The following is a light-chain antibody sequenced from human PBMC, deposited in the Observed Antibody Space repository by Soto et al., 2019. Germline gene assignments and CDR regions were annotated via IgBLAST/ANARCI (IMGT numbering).Light chain of an antibody. Sequence: QSVLTQPPSASGTPGQRGTISCSGSSSNIGSNTVHWYHQLPGTAPKLLIYNNDQRPSGVPDRFSGSKSGTSASLAISGLQSDDEADYYCAAWDDSLNGYVFATGTKVTVL. V-gene: IGLV1-44*01. J-gene: IGLJ1*01. CDR2: NND. CDR3: AAWDDSLNGYV. CDR1: SSNIGSNT.